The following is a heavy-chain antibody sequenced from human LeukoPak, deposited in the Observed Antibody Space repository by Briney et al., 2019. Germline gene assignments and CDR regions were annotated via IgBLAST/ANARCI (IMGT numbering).Heavy chain of an antibody. CDR1: GGSISSGGYS. CDR3: ARGGGSYDDWFDP. Sequence: MSSETLSLTCAVSGGSISSGGYSWSWIRQPPGKGLEWIGYIYHSGSTYYNPSLKSRVTISVDTSKNQFSLKLSSVTAADTAVYYCARGGGSYDDWFDPWGQGTLVTVSS. V-gene: IGHV4-30-2*05. J-gene: IGHJ5*02. D-gene: IGHD1-26*01. CDR2: IYHSGST.